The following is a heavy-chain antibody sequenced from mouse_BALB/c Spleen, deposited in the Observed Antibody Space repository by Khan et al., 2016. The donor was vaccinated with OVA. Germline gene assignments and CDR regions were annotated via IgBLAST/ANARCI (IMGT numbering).Heavy chain of an antibody. CDR2: ISRGGFTT. V-gene: IGHV5-12-1*01. CDR3: ARHQATMLTTCCYLDG. J-gene: IGHJ1*01. CDR1: GFAFRSFD. Sequence: EVELVESGGGLVKPGGSLKLSGVASGFAFRSFDLSWVRQTPEKRLVGVAYISRGGFTTYYLDTMEGRCSISRDNAKNTLYLQMSSLQSEDTAMYYCARHQATMLTTCCYLDGGGAEGTSTV. D-gene: IGHD2-2*01.